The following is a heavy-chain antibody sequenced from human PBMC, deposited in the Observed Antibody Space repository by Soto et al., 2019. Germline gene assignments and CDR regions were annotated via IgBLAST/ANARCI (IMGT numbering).Heavy chain of an antibody. CDR2: IWYDGSNK. CDR1: GFTFSSYG. V-gene: IGHV3-33*01. D-gene: IGHD6-6*01. J-gene: IGHJ4*02. Sequence: QVQLVESGGGVVQPGRSLRLSCAASGFTFSSYGMHWVRQAPGKGLEWVAVIWYDGSNKYYADSVKGRFTISRDNSKNTLYLQMNSLRAEDTAVYYCARDGPSSRIFDYWGQGTLVTVYS. CDR3: ARDGPSSRIFDY.